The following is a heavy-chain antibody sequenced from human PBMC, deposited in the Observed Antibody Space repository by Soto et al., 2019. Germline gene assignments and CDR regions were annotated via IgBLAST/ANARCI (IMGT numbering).Heavy chain of an antibody. V-gene: IGHV1-3*01. CDR3: ARVGAGTVGGMDG. CDR2: INAGNGNT. D-gene: IGHD3-3*01. CDR1: GYTFTSHA. Sequence: QVQLVQSGAEVKKPGASVKVSCKASGYTFTSHAMHWVRQAPGQRLERMGWINAGNGNTKYSQKFQGRVTITRDTSASTAYMELSSLRSEDTTEYNCARVGAGTVGGMDGWGQGTTVTVSS. J-gene: IGHJ6*02.